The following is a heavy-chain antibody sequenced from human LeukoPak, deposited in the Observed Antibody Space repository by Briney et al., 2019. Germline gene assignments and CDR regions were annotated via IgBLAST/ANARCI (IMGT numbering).Heavy chain of an antibody. CDR1: GFTFSSYW. CDR3: ARGRFNYGWGMDV. V-gene: IGHV3-7*01. D-gene: IGHD5-18*01. Sequence: QSGGSLRLSCAASGFTFSSYWMSWVRQAPGKGLEWVANIKQDGSEKYYVDSVKGRFTISRDNAKNSLYLQMNSLRAEDTAVYYCARGRFNYGWGMDVWGQGTTVTVSS. CDR2: IKQDGSEK. J-gene: IGHJ6*02.